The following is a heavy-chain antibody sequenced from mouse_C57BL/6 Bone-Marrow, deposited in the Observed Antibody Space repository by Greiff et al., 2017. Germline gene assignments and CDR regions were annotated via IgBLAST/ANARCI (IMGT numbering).Heavy chain of an antibody. J-gene: IGHJ3*01. Sequence: DVQLVESGGGLVKPGGSLKLSCAASGFTFSDYGMHWVRQAPEKGLEWVAYISSGSSTIYYADTVKGRFTISRDNAKNTLFLQMTSLRSEDTAMYYCARPGYYGPPRFAYWGQGTLVTVSA. V-gene: IGHV5-17*01. CDR3: ARPGYYGPPRFAY. CDR2: ISSGSSTI. CDR1: GFTFSDYG. D-gene: IGHD1-1*01.